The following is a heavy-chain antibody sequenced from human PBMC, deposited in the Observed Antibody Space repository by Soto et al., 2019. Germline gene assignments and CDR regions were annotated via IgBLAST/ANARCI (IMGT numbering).Heavy chain of an antibody. J-gene: IGHJ4*02. CDR1: GYTFINYY. V-gene: IGHV1-2*02. Sequence: QVQLVQSGAEVKKPGASVKISCEASGYTFINYYMHWVRQAPGQGFECMGRISPKSGRTNYAQKFQGRASLTWDTALKTAYMALRSLMSEDTAVYSCARPPGYISDWYYFDLWGQGTQVTVSS. CDR2: ISPKSGRT. D-gene: IGHD3-9*01. CDR3: ARPPGYISDWYYFDL.